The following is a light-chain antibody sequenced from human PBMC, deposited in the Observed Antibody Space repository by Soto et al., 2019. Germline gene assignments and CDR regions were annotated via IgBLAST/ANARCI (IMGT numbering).Light chain of an antibody. Sequence: DIQMTPSPSSLSASVVDRVTITCQASQDISNYLNWYQQKPGKAPKLLIYDASNLETGVPSRFSGSGSGTDFTFTISSLQAEDIATYYCQQYDNLVTFGGGTKVDI. J-gene: IGKJ4*01. V-gene: IGKV1-33*01. CDR1: QDISNY. CDR2: DAS. CDR3: QQYDNLVT.